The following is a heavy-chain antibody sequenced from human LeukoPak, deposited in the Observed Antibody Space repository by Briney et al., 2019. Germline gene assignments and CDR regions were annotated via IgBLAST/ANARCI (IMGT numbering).Heavy chain of an antibody. CDR2: IQNPAPT. V-gene: IGHV4-59*01. CDR1: SDSISSYY. J-gene: IGHJ4*02. Sequence: SETLSLTCTVSSDSISSYYWGGFRQSPGKGLEWTGYIQNPAPTNYNPSLKSRVSISKDTSKNQFSLQVSSVTAADTAVYYCAKHGSGWSFDYWGQGTLVTVSS. CDR3: AKHGSGWSFDY. D-gene: IGHD6-19*01.